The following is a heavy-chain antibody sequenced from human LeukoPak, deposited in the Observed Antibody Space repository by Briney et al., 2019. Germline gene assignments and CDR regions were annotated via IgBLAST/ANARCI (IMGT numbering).Heavy chain of an antibody. CDR3: ARLPYCSSTSCHDAFDI. V-gene: IGHV1-18*01. CDR2: ISAYNGNT. D-gene: IGHD2-2*01. J-gene: IGHJ3*02. Sequence: ASVKVSCKASGYTFTTYGLSWVRQAPGQGLEWLGWISAYNGNTNYAQKLQGRVTMTTDTSTSTAYMELRSLRSDDTAVYYCARLPYCSSTSCHDAFDIWGQGTMVTVSS. CDR1: GYTFTTYG.